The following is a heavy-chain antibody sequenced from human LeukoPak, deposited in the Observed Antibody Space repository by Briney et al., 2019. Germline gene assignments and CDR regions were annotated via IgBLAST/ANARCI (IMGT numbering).Heavy chain of an antibody. Sequence: PGGSLRLSCAASGFTFSSYAMHWVRQAPGKGLEWVAVISYDGSNKYYADSVKGRFTISRDNSKNTLYLQMNSLRAEDTAVYYCARESGWFEDENLGDILSQRRNYFDYWGQGTLVTVSS. CDR1: GFTFSSYA. V-gene: IGHV3-30-3*01. CDR3: ARESGWFEDENLGDILSQRRNYFDY. CDR2: ISYDGSNK. D-gene: IGHD6-19*01. J-gene: IGHJ4*02.